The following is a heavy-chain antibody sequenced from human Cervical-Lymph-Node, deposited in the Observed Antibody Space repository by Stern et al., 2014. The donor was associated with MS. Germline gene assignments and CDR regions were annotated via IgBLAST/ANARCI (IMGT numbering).Heavy chain of an antibody. CDR2: IKQDGSEK. Sequence: EDQLVESGGGLVQPGGSLRVSCVASGFTFSSYWMNWVRQAPGKGLEWVANIKQDGSEKFYGDSVKGRVTISRDNTKSSLYLQVNNLRAEDTAVYYCARGRFVDTAMEYWGQGTLVTVSS. CDR3: ARGRFVDTAMEY. CDR1: GFTFSSYW. J-gene: IGHJ4*02. D-gene: IGHD5-18*01. V-gene: IGHV3-7*01.